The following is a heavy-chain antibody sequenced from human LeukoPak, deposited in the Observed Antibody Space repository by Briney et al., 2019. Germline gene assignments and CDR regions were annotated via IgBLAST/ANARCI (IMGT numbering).Heavy chain of an antibody. J-gene: IGHJ3*02. Sequence: GGSLRLSCAASGFTFSSYAMHWVRQAPGKGLEWVAVISYDGSNKYYADSVKGRLTISRDNSKNTLYLQMNSLRAEDTAVYYCARDRWGYCSSTSCQGDAFDIWGQGTMVTVSS. CDR1: GFTFSSYA. CDR3: ARDRWGYCSSTSCQGDAFDI. V-gene: IGHV3-30-3*01. CDR2: ISYDGSNK. D-gene: IGHD2-2*01.